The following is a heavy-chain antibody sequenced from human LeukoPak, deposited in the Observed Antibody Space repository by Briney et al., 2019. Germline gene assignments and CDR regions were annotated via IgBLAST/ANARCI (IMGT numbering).Heavy chain of an antibody. CDR3: ARQVEYSSSWYEGLGY. CDR1: GGSISSGGYY. CDR2: IYHSGST. Sequence: SQTLSLTCTVSGGSISSGGYYWSWIRQPPGKGLEWIGYIYHSGSTYYNPSLKSRVTISVDRSKNQFSLKLSSVTAADTAVYYCARQVEYSSSWYEGLGYWGQGTLVTVSS. V-gene: IGHV4-30-2*01. D-gene: IGHD6-13*01. J-gene: IGHJ4*02.